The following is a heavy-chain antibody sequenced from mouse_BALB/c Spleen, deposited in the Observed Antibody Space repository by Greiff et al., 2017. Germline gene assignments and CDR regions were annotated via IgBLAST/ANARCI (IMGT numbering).Heavy chain of an antibody. CDR1: GYSITSGYY. D-gene: IGHD1-1*01. CDR2: ISYDGSN. J-gene: IGHJ4*01. V-gene: IGHV3-6*02. CDR3: ASLTTVVAYYAMDY. Sequence: VQLKQSGPGLVKPSQSLSLTCSVTGYSITSGYYWNWIRQFPGNKLEWMGYISYDGSNNYNPSLKNRISITRDTSKNQFFLKLNSVTTEDTATYYCASLTTVVAYYAMDYWGQGTSVTVSS.